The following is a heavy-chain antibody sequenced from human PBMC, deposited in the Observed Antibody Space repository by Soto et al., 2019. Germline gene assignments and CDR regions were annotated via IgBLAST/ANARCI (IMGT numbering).Heavy chain of an antibody. CDR1: GFSLSTSGVG. CDR3: AHSDAYYYGSGSYYKPRLCVDY. Sequence: QITLKESGPTLVKPTQTLTLTCTFSGFSLSTSGVGVGWIRQPPGKALEWLALIYWDDDKRYSPSLKSRLTITKDTSKNQVVLTMTNMDPVDTATYYCAHSDAYYYGSGSYYKPRLCVDYWGQGTLVTVSS. D-gene: IGHD3-10*01. CDR2: IYWDDDK. J-gene: IGHJ4*02. V-gene: IGHV2-5*02.